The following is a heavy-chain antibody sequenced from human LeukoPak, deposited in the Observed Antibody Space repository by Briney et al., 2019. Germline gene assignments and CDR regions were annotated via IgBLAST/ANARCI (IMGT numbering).Heavy chain of an antibody. CDR1: GFTFSSYA. CDR2: ISYDGSNK. J-gene: IGHJ4*02. Sequence: GGSLRLSCAASGFTFSSYAMHWVRQAPGKGLEWVAVISYDGSNKYYADSVKGRFTISRDNSKNTLYLQMNSLRAEDTAVYYCARDPDFWSGYGVDYWGQGTLVTVSS. D-gene: IGHD3-3*01. CDR3: ARDPDFWSGYGVDY. V-gene: IGHV3-30-3*01.